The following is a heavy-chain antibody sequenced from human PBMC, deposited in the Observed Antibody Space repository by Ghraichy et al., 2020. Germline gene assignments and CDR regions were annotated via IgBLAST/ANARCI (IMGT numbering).Heavy chain of an antibody. CDR1: GFSFSSYW. CDR3: ARDSNWKMDV. V-gene: IGHV3-74*01. J-gene: IGHJ6*02. Sequence: GGSLRLSCAASGFSFSSYWMHWVRHAPGKGLVWVSRIYSDGSSTIYADSVKGRFTISRDNAKNTLYLQMNSLRAEDTAVYYCARDSNWKMDVWGQGTTVTVSS. CDR2: IYSDGSST. D-gene: IGHD1-1*01.